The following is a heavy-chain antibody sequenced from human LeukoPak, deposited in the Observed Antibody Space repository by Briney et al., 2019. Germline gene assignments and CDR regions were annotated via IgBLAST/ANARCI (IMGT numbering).Heavy chain of an antibody. CDR1: GFTFSSYW. CDR2: IKQDGSEK. Sequence: GGSLRLSCAASGFTFSSYWMSWVRQAPGKGLEWVANIKQDGSEKYYVDSVKGRFTISRDNAKNSLYLQMYSLRAEDTALYYCAREYRITIFGVVRIFDYWGQGTLVTVSS. CDR3: AREYRITIFGVVRIFDY. V-gene: IGHV3-7*03. J-gene: IGHJ4*02. D-gene: IGHD3-3*01.